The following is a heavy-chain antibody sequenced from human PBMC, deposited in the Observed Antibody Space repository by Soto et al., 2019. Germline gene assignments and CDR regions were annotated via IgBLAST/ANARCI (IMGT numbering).Heavy chain of an antibody. J-gene: IGHJ4*01. CDR2: IYYNGHT. CDR3: ARTQRANWRSRDSFHH. CDR1: GGSISIGGYY. D-gene: IGHD1-1*01. V-gene: IGHV4-31*03. Sequence: QVQLQESGPGLVKPSQTLSLTCTVSGGSISIGGYYWSCIRQHPGKGLEWIGYIYYNGHTYYNPSHTTSVSIAIDPHTNQPSLRLASVTDAAPAVYHCARTQRANWRSRDSFHHWSQGNLLTLSP.